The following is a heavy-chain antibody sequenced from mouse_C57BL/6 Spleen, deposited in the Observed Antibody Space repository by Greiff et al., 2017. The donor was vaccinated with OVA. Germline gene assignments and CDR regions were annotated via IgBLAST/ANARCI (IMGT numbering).Heavy chain of an antibody. D-gene: IGHD1-1*01. Sequence: VQLQQSGPELVKPGASVKISCKASGYSFTGYYMNWVKQSPEKSLEWIGEINPSTGGTTYNQKFKAKATLTVDKSSSTAYMQLKSLTSEDSAVYYCAREDYYGSRNFDYWGQGTTLTVSS. J-gene: IGHJ2*01. V-gene: IGHV1-42*01. CDR2: INPSTGGT. CDR3: AREDYYGSRNFDY. CDR1: GYSFTGYY.